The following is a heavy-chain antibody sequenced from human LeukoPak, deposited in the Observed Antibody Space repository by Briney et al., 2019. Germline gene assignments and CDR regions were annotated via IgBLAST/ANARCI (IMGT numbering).Heavy chain of an antibody. CDR3: ARDDLFRGGSDY. D-gene: IGHD3-16*01. J-gene: IGHJ4*02. CDR1: GNTFTGYY. V-gene: IGHV1-2*06. CDR2: INPNSGGT. Sequence: GASVKVSCKASGNTFTGYYMHWVRQAPGQGLEWMGRINPNSGGTNYAQKFQGRVTMTRDTSISTAYMELSRLRSDDTAVYYCARDDLFRGGSDYWGQGTLVTVSS.